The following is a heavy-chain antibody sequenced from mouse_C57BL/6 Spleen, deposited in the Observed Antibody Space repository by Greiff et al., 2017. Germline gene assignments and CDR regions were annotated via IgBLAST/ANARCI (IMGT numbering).Heavy chain of an antibody. D-gene: IGHD4-1*01. CDR3: ARRTGVDY. CDR2: IDPSDSYT. J-gene: IGHJ2*01. CDR1: GYTFTSYW. Sequence: QVQLQQPGAELVKPGASVKLSCKASGYTFTSYWMQWVKPRPGQGLEWIGEIDPSDSYTNYNQKFKGKATLTVDTSSSTAYMQLSSLTSEDSAVYYCARRTGVDYWGQGTTLTVSS. V-gene: IGHV1-50*01.